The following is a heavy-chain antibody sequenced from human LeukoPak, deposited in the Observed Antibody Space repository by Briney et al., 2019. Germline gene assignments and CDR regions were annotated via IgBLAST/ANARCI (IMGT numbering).Heavy chain of an antibody. V-gene: IGHV3-15*01. CDR1: GFNFSNAW. CDR3: TTGDSGYEYDY. CDR2: IKSKTDGGTT. J-gene: IGHJ4*02. D-gene: IGHD5-12*01. Sequence: GGSLRLSCAASGFNFSNAWMSWFRQAPGKGLEWVGRIKSKTDGGTTDYAAPVKGRFTISRDDSKNTLYLQMNSLKTEDTAVYYCTTGDSGYEYDYWGQGTLVTVSS.